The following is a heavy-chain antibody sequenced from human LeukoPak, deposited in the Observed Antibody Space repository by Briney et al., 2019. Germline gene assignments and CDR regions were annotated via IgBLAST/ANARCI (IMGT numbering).Heavy chain of an antibody. D-gene: IGHD4-23*01. CDR2: IYPGDSDT. CDR1: GYIFTSYW. Sequence: GESLKISCKGSGYIFTSYWIAWVRQMPGKGLEWMGIIYPGDSDTKYSPSFQGQVTISADKSISPAYLQWSSLEASDTAMYYCARRDYGSKHFDYWGQGTLLTVSS. CDR3: ARRDYGSKHFDY. V-gene: IGHV5-51*01. J-gene: IGHJ4*02.